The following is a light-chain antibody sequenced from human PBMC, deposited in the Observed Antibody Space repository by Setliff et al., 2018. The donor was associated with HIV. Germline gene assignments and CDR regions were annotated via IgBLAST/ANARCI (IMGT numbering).Light chain of an antibody. V-gene: IGLV1-44*01. CDR1: SSNIGSRT. J-gene: IGLJ3*02. CDR2: DNN. CDR3: VVWDDSLNVWL. Sequence: SVLTQPPSASGTPGQRVTISCSGTSSNIGSRTVNWYQQVPGTAPKLLIFDNNERPSGVPDRFSASKSGTSASLAISGLQSEDEADYYCVVWDDSLNVWLFGGGTK.